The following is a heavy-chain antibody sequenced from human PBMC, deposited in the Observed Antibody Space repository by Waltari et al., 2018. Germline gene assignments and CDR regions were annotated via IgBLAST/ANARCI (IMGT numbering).Heavy chain of an antibody. V-gene: IGHV4-38-2*01. D-gene: IGHD4-4*01. J-gene: IGHJ4*02. Sequence: QVQLQESGPGLVKPSETLSLTCAVSGYSISSGYYWGWIRQPPGKGLEWIGSIYHSGSTYYNPSLKSRVTISVDTSKNQCSLKLSSVTAADTAVYYCARHGVTTVNGYFDYWGQGTLVTVSS. CDR2: IYHSGST. CDR1: GYSISSGYY. CDR3: ARHGVTTVNGYFDY.